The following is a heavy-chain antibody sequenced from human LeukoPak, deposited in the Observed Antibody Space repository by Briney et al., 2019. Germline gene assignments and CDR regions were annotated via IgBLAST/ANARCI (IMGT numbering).Heavy chain of an antibody. Sequence: PGGSLRLSCAASGFTFSNYNMNWVRQSPGKGLEWVSYIHSASSTIYYADSVKGRFTISRDNAKNTVYMEMNTLRAEDTAVYFCARHESTYRRIWYRYIDLWGRGTLVTVSS. D-gene: IGHD3-16*02. CDR3: ARHESTYRRIWYRYIDL. V-gene: IGHV3-48*01. J-gene: IGHJ2*01. CDR2: IHSASSTI. CDR1: GFTFSNYN.